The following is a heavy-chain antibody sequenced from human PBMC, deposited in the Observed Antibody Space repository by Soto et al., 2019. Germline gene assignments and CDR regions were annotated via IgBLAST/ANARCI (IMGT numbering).Heavy chain of an antibody. J-gene: IGHJ4*02. CDR1: GFTFSSYD. V-gene: IGHV3-13*01. CDR3: ARASSDGQVDY. CDR2: IGTAGDT. D-gene: IGHD3-16*02. Sequence: GGSLRLSCAASGFTFSSYDMHWVRQATGKGLEWVSAIGTAGDTYYPGSVKGRFTSSRENAKNSLYLQMNSLRAGDTAVYYCARASSDGQVDYWGQGTLVTVSS.